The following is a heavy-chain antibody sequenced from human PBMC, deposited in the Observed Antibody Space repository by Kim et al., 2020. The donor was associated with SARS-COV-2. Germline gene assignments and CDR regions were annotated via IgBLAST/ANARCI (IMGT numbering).Heavy chain of an antibody. CDR3: APRISSNWFDP. CDR2: INHSGST. CDR1: GGSFSGYY. V-gene: IGHV4-34*01. J-gene: IGHJ5*02. Sequence: SETLSLTCAVYGGSFSGYYWSWIRQPPGKGLEWIGEINHSGSTNYNPSLKSRVTISVDTSKNQFSLKLSSVTAADTAVYYCAPRISSNWFDPWGQGTLVTVSS. D-gene: IGHD3-3*02.